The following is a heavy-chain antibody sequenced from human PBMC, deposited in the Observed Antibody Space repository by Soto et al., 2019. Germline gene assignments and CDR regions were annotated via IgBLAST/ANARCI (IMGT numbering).Heavy chain of an antibody. D-gene: IGHD4-17*01. CDR1: GFTFDDYA. J-gene: IGHJ6*02. CDR2: ISWNGGEI. Sequence: EVQLVESGGGSVQPGRSLRLSCVASGFTFDDYAMHWVRQAPGKGLEWVSGISWNGGEIDYADSIKGRFTISRDNTKNSLFLQMNSLRPDDTALYYCAKDGDSDLEGPILGAVDVWGQGTTVTVSS. V-gene: IGHV3-9*01. CDR3: AKDGDSDLEGPILGAVDV.